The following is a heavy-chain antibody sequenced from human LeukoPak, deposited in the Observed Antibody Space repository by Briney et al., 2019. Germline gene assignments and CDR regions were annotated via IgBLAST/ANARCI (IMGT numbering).Heavy chain of an antibody. CDR2: ISSSSSYI. CDR1: GFTFSSYS. J-gene: IGHJ4*02. D-gene: IGHD3-22*01. CDR3: VSGPLGPSSSGYQFDY. Sequence: GGSLRLSCAASGFTFSSYSMNWVRQAPGKGLEWVSSISSSSSYIYYADSVKGRFTISRDNAKNSLYLQMNSLRAEDTAVYYCVSGPLGPSSSGYQFDYWGQGTLVTVSS. V-gene: IGHV3-21*01.